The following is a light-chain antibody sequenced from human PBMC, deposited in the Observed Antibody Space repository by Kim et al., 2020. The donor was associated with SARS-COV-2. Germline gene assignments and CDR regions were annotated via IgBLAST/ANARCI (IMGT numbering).Light chain of an antibody. CDR1: QSLGAW. CDR2: YGS. J-gene: IGKJ2*01. CDR3: QQYKHYPYT. V-gene: IGKV1-5*01. Sequence: ASGGVEVTTKCRAGQSLGAWLAWYQQKPRKAPKLLKSYGSSLKDGVPSRFSGSGSDTEFTLTISSLQPDDFATYFCQQYKHYPYTFGQGTKLEI.